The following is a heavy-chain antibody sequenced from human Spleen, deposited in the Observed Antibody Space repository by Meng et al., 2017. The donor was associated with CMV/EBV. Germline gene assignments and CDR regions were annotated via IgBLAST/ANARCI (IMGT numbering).Heavy chain of an antibody. J-gene: IGHJ3*02. CDR1: GYNFIGYF. CDR3: VRVLTARDFANAFDI. D-gene: IGHD3-9*01. Sequence: ASVKVSCKASGYNFIGYFLHWVRQAPGQGLEWMAWINPNGGATHYAQNFQGRVTVTTDTSMSTGYMEMRSLRSDDTAVYYCVRVLTARDFANAFDIWGQGTMVTVSS. V-gene: IGHV1-2*02. CDR2: INPNGGAT.